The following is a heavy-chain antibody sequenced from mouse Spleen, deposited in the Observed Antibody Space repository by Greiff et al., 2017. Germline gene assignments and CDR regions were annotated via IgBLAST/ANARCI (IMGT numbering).Heavy chain of an antibody. Sequence: EVKVVESGGGLVKPGGSLKLSCAASGFTFSSYAMSWVRQTPEKRLEWVATISDGGSYTYYPDNVKGRFTISRDNAKNNLYLQMSHLKSEDTAMYYCARDGSSYDFDYWGQGTTLTVSS. CDR3: ARDGSSYDFDY. V-gene: IGHV5-4*01. D-gene: IGHD1-1*01. J-gene: IGHJ2*01. CDR1: GFTFSSYA. CDR2: ISDGGSYT.